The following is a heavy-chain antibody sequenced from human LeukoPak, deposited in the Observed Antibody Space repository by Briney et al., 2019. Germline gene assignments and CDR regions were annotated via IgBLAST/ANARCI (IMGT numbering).Heavy chain of an antibody. J-gene: IGHJ4*02. CDR1: GFTFSNAW. CDR2: IKSKTDGGTT. V-gene: IGHV3-15*01. CDR3: TTDGGYDSSGYYYLHFDY. Sequence: GGSLRLSCAASGFTFSNAWMSWVRQAPGKGLEWVGRIKSKTDGGTTDYAAPVKGRFTISRDDSKNTLYLQMNSLKTGDTAVYYCTTDGGYDSSGYYYLHFDYWGQGTLVTVSS. D-gene: IGHD3-22*01.